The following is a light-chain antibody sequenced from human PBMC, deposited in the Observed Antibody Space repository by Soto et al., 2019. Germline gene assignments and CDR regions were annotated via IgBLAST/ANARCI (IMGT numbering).Light chain of an antibody. CDR2: DTN. CDR1: TGAVTSGHY. Sequence: QTVVTQEPSLTVSPGGTVTLTCGSSTGAVTSGHYPYWFQQKPGQAPRTLIYDTNNKHSWTPARFSGSLLGGKAALTLSGAQPEDEAEYYCLLSYSGARAFGGGTKVTVL. CDR3: LLSYSGARA. J-gene: IGLJ2*01. V-gene: IGLV7-46*01.